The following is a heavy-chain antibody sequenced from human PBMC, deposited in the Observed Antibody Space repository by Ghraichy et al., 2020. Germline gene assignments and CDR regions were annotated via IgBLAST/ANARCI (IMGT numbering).Heavy chain of an antibody. V-gene: IGHV3-30*04. Sequence: GGSLRLSCAASGFTFSSYAMHWVRQAPGKGLEWVAVISYDGSNKYYADSVKGRFTISRDNSKNTLYLQMNSLRAEDTAVYYCARDSDGGGWYVEADYWGQGTLVTVSS. CDR1: GFTFSSYA. J-gene: IGHJ4*02. CDR2: ISYDGSNK. D-gene: IGHD6-19*01. CDR3: ARDSDGGGWYVEADY.